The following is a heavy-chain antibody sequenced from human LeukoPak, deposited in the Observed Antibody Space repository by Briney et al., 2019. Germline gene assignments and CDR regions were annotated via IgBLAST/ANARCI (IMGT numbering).Heavy chain of an antibody. D-gene: IGHD3-10*01. V-gene: IGHV4-39*07. CDR1: GGSISSSSYY. CDR3: AREAFRGDYYYYYMDV. CDR2: IYYSGST. Sequence: SETLSLTCTVSGGSISSSSYYWGWIRQPPGKGLEWIGSIYYSGSTYYNPSLKSRVTISVDTSKNQFSLKLSSVTAADTAVYYCAREAFRGDYYYYYMDVWGKGTTVTVSS. J-gene: IGHJ6*03.